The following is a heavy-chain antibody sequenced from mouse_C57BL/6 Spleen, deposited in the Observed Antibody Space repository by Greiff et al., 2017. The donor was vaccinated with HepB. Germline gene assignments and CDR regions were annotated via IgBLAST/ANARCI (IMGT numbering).Heavy chain of an antibody. CDR3: ASPVKGDYYGSSYEKGYFDV. D-gene: IGHD1-1*01. Sequence: QVQLQQPGAELVKPGASVKVSCKASGYTFTSYWKHWVKQRPGQGLEWIGRIHPSDSDTNYNQKFKGKATLTVDKSSSTAYMQLSSLTSEDSAVYYCASPVKGDYYGSSYEKGYFDVWGTGTTVTVSS. CDR2: IHPSDSDT. V-gene: IGHV1-74*01. CDR1: GYTFTSYW. J-gene: IGHJ1*03.